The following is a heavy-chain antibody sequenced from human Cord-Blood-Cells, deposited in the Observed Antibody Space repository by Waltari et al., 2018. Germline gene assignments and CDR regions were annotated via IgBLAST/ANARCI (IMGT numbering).Heavy chain of an antibody. D-gene: IGHD3-3*01. CDR1: GGSISSYY. Sequence: QVQLQESGPGLVKPSETLSLTCTVSGGSISSYYWSWIRQPPGKGLEWIGYIYYSGSTNYNPSLKSRVTISVDTSKNQFSLKLSSVTAADTAVYYCASGVPYDFWSGYYWGGWFDPWGQGTLVTVSS. CDR3: ASGVPYDFWSGYYWGGWFDP. CDR2: IYYSGST. V-gene: IGHV4-59*01. J-gene: IGHJ5*02.